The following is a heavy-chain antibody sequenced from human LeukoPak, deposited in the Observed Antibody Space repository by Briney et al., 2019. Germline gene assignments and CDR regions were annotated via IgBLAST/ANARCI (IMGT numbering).Heavy chain of an antibody. V-gene: IGHV3-74*01. CDR2: IRGDGYDT. CDR1: GFRFSDFW. D-gene: IGHD3-10*01. J-gene: IGHJ4*02. CDR3: ASDRVLGSGSLDN. Sequence: GGSLRLSCTASGFRFSDFWMRWVRQAPGKGLVWVSRIRGDGYDTNYADSVKGRFTISRDNAQNTLYLQINSLRAEDTAVYYCASDRVLGSGSLDNWGQGTLVTVSS.